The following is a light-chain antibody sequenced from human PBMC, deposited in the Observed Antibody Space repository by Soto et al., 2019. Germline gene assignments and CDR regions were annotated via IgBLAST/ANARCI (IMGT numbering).Light chain of an antibody. CDR2: DVN. CDR1: SRDIGSYDF. Sequence: QSALPQPPSVSGSPGQSVTISCTGSSRDIGSYDFVSWYQQHPGKAPKLMIYDVNKRPSGVPDRFSASKSGITASLTISGLQAEDDADYYCCSYAGTYTVLFGTGTKVTVL. CDR3: CSYAGTYTVL. J-gene: IGLJ1*01. V-gene: IGLV2-11*01.